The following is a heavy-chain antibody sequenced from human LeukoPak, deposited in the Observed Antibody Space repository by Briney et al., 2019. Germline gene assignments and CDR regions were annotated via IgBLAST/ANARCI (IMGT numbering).Heavy chain of an antibody. CDR1: GGSFSGYY. CDR3: ARSPPYYDFWSGYYSSYYYYYYGMDV. CDR2: IYHSGST. D-gene: IGHD3-3*01. Sequence: PSETLSLTCAVYGGSFSGYYWSWIRQPPGKGLEWIGYIYHSGSTYYNPSLKSRVTISVDRSKNQFSLKLSSVTAADTAVYYCARSPPYYDFWSGYYSSYYYYYYGMDVWGQGTTVTVSS. V-gene: IGHV4-30-2*01. J-gene: IGHJ6*02.